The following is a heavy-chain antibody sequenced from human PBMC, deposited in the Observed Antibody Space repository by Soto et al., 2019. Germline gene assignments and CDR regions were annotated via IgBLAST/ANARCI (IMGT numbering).Heavy chain of an antibody. Sequence: QVQLQESGPGLVKPSETLSLTCTVSGDFFSNFYWSWIRQPAGKGLQSLGRISASGRSNYNPNLQSRVSMSLDTSMNQFSLRLSSLSAADTAVYFCARGMGRYFDLWGRGTLVTVFS. CDR1: GDFFSNFY. D-gene: IGHD2-8*01. CDR2: ISASGRS. J-gene: IGHJ2*01. CDR3: ARGMGRYFDL. V-gene: IGHV4-4*07.